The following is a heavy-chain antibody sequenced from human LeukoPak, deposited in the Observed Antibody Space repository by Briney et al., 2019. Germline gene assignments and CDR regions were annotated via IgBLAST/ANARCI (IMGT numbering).Heavy chain of an antibody. CDR3: ARGSYDFWSGYISGAPFDY. V-gene: IGHV3-74*01. D-gene: IGHD3-3*01. CDR2: INSDGSST. Sequence: GGSLRLSCAASGFTFSSYWMHWVRQAPGKGLVWVSRINSDGSSTSYADSVKGRFTISRDNAKNTLYLQMNSLRAEDTAVYYCARGSYDFWSGYISGAPFDYWGQGTLVTVSS. CDR1: GFTFSSYW. J-gene: IGHJ4*02.